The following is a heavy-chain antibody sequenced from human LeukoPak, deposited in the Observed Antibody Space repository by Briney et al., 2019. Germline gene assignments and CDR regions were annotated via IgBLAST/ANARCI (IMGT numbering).Heavy chain of an antibody. CDR3: ARGDTAMVNDFDY. CDR1: GYTFTVYY. J-gene: IGHJ4*02. V-gene: IGHV1-2*04. Sequence: GASVTVSFKASGYTFTVYYMHWVRQAPGQGLEWMGWINPNSGGTNYAQKFQGWVTMTRDTSISTAYMELSRLRSDDTAVYYCARGDTAMVNDFDYWAREPWSPSPQ. CDR2: INPNSGGT. D-gene: IGHD5-18*01.